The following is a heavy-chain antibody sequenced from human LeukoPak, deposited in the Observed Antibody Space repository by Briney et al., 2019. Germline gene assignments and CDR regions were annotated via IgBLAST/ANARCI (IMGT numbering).Heavy chain of an antibody. J-gene: IGHJ4*02. CDR2: VYHTGST. Sequence: KPSETLSLTCAVSGGSISSPNWWSWIRQPPGKGLEWIGEVYHTGSTNYNPSLRSRVAMSVDKSKNQFSLELSSVTAADTAVYYCATYYDSSGYRFDYWGRGTLVTVSS. CDR3: ATYYDSSGYRFDY. CDR1: GGSISSPNW. V-gene: IGHV4-4*02. D-gene: IGHD3-22*01.